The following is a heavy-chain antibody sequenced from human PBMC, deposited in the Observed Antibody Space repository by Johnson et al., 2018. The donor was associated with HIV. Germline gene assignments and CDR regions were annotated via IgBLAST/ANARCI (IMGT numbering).Heavy chain of an antibody. J-gene: IGHJ3*02. CDR2: IYSGGRT. D-gene: IGHD3-22*01. V-gene: IGHV3-66*01. CDR1: GFTVKSNY. Sequence: VQLVDSGGGLVQPGGSLRLSCAVSGFTVKSNYINWVRQAPGKGLECVSGIYSGGRTYYAASVKGRFTISRDNSKNTLYLQMNSLRAEDTAVYFRARDRRYYDSSGYYHDVFDIWGQGTMVTVSS. CDR3: ARDRRYYDSSGYYHDVFDI.